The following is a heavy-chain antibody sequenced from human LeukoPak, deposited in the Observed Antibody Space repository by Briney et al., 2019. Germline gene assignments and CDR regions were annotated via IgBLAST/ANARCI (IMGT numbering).Heavy chain of an antibody. V-gene: IGHV4-61*02. CDR3: ARSLGYCSSTSCYVAFDI. Sequence: SETLSLTCTVSGGSISSGSYYWSWIRQPAGKGLEWIGRIYTSGSTNYNPSLKSRVTISVGTSKNQFSLKLSSVTAADTAVYYCARSLGYCSSTSCYVAFDIWGQGTMVTVSS. D-gene: IGHD2-2*01. J-gene: IGHJ3*02. CDR1: GGSISSGSYY. CDR2: IYTSGST.